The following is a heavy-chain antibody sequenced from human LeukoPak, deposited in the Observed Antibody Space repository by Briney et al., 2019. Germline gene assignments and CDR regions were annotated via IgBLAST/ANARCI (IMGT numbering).Heavy chain of an antibody. D-gene: IGHD6-13*01. J-gene: IGHJ4*02. CDR3: AKDSSSSWYLESYYFDY. CDR2: ISYDGSNK. CDR1: GFTFSSYG. V-gene: IGHV3-30*18. Sequence: GGSLRLSCAASGFTFSSYGTHWVRQAPGKGLEWVAVISYDGSNKYYADSVKGRFTISRDTSKNTLYLQMNSLRAEDTAVYYCAKDSSSSWYLESYYFDYWGQGTLVTVSS.